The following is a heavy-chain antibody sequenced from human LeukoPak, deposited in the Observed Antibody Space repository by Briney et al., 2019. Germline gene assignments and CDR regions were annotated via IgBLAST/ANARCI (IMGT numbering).Heavy chain of an antibody. Sequence: PGGSLRLSCAASGFTFSSYWMSWVRQAPGKGLEWVANIKQDASEKYYVDSVKGRFTISRDNAKNSLYLQMNSLRAEDTAVYYCATQDEDCTNGVCYKPSYAYYYYMDVWGKGTTVTVSS. J-gene: IGHJ6*03. CDR2: IKQDASEK. D-gene: IGHD2-8*01. CDR3: ATQDEDCTNGVCYKPSYAYYYYMDV. CDR1: GFTFSSYW. V-gene: IGHV3-7*01.